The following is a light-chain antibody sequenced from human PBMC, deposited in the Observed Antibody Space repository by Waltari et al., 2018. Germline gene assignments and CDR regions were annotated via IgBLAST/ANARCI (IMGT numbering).Light chain of an antibody. J-gene: IGLJ6*01. Sequence: QSALTQPASVSGSPGQSITISCPGTSSDVGSYNLFSWYQQHPGEAPKLMIYEVSTRPSGVCNGFCGSRSGNTASLTIAGLQAEDEADYYCCSYAGSSTYVFGSGTKVTVL. CDR3: CSYAGSSTYV. V-gene: IGLV2-23*02. CDR1: SSDVGSYNL. CDR2: EVS.